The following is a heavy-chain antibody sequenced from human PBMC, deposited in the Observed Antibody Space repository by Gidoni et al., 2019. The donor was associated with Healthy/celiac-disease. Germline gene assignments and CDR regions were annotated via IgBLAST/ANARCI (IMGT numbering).Heavy chain of an antibody. CDR3: AREIDYGDYEGGFNY. D-gene: IGHD4-17*01. CDR2: INSDGSST. J-gene: IGHJ4*02. Sequence: EVQLVESGGGLVQPGGSLRLSCAASGFTFSSYWMHWVRQAPGKGLVWVSRINSDGSSTSYADSVKGRLTISRDNAKNTLYLQMNSLRAEDTAVYYCAREIDYGDYEGGFNYWGQGTLVTVSS. V-gene: IGHV3-74*01. CDR1: GFTFSSYW.